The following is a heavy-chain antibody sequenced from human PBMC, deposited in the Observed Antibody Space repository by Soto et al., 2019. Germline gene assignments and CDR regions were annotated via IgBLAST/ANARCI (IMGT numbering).Heavy chain of an antibody. CDR1: GGSISSGNW. V-gene: IGHV4-4*02. CDR2: IYHSGST. J-gene: IGHJ6*02. Sequence: SETLSLTCAVSGGSISSGNWWSCVRQPPGKGLEWIGEIYHSGSTNYNPSLKSRVTISVDKSKNQFSLKLSSVTAADTAVYYCARDRSGSYYNDYYYYGMDVWGQGTTVT. D-gene: IGHD3-10*01. CDR3: ARDRSGSYYNDYYYYGMDV.